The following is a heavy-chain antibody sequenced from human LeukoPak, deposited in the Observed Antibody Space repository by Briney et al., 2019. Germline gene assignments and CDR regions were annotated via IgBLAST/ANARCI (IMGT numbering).Heavy chain of an antibody. Sequence: SETLSLTCTVSGGSISSYYWSWIRQPPGKGLEWIGYIYYSGSTDYNPSLKSRVTISVDTSKNQFSLKLSSVTAADTAVYYCARSSYSNYYYYGMDVWGQGTTVTVSS. CDR2: IYYSGST. CDR3: ARSSYSNYYYYGMDV. D-gene: IGHD4-4*01. CDR1: GGSISSYY. V-gene: IGHV4-59*08. J-gene: IGHJ6*02.